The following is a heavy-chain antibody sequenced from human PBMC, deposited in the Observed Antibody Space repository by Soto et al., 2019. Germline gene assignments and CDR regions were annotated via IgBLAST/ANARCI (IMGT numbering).Heavy chain of an antibody. V-gene: IGHV1-18*01. D-gene: IGHD4-17*01. J-gene: IGHJ4*02. CDR3: AKFDFGDSYFDS. CDR2: ISPNNGNT. CDR1: GYTFTNYG. Sequence: QVQLVQSGPEVKKPGASVKVSCKASGYTFTNYGVSWVRQAPGQGLEWMGWISPNNGNTQFAQKFQDRVTLTIDTSTTTAYMEVRSLISDDTAVYYCAKFDFGDSYFDSWGQGTLVTVFS.